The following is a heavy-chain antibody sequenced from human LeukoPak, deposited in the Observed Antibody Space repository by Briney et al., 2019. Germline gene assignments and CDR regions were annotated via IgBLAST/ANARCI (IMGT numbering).Heavy chain of an antibody. CDR2: IYSGGST. CDR1: GFTVSSNY. V-gene: IGHV3-53*01. CDR3: ARQNYYGSGSYPSAPFDY. D-gene: IGHD3-10*01. Sequence: GGSLRLSCAASGFTVSSNYMSWVRQAPGKGLEWVSVIYSGGSTYYADSVKGRFTISRDNSKNTLYLQMNSLRAEDTAVYYCARQNYYGSGSYPSAPFDYWGQGTLVTVSS. J-gene: IGHJ4*02.